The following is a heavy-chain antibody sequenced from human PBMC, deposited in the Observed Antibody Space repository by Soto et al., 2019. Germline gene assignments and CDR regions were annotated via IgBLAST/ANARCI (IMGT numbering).Heavy chain of an antibody. J-gene: IGHJ6*02. V-gene: IGHV4-4*02. CDR1: GGSISSSNW. CDR3: ARDEDCSSTSCFPDWRDSYYGMDV. CDR2: IYHSGST. D-gene: IGHD2-2*01. Sequence: PSETLSLTCAVSGGSISSSNWWSWVRQPPGKGLEWIGEIYHSGSTNYNPSLKSRVTISVDKSKNQFSLKLSSVTAADTAVYYCARDEDCSSTSCFPDWRDSYYGMDVWGQGTTVTVSS.